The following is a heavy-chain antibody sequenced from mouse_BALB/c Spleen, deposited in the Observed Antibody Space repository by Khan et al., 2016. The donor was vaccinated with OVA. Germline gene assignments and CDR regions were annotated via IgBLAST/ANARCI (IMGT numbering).Heavy chain of an antibody. J-gene: IGHJ3*01. CDR1: GYSFTTYY. D-gene: IGHD2-2*01. CDR3: TRQGYVAWFTY. V-gene: IGHV1S135*01. Sequence: EVQLQQSGPELMKPGTSVKISCKASGYSFTTYYIHWVMQSHGKGLEWIGYIDTFSGDTTFNQKFKGKATLTVDKSSSTAYIHLSNLTAEDSASYYCTRQGYVAWFTYGGQGTLVTVSA. CDR2: IDTFSGDT.